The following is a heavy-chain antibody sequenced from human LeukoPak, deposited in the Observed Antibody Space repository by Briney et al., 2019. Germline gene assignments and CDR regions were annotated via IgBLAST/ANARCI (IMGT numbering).Heavy chain of an antibody. Sequence: GGSLRLSCAASGFTFSSYGMSWVRQAPGKGLEWVSAISGSGGSTYYADSVKGRFTISRDDAKKSMYLQMNSLRVEDTAVYFCARYSEVYYYVDVWGTGTTVTVSS. CDR3: ARYSEVYYYVDV. CDR1: GFTFSSYG. CDR2: ISGSGGST. J-gene: IGHJ6*03. V-gene: IGHV3-23*01. D-gene: IGHD3-9*01.